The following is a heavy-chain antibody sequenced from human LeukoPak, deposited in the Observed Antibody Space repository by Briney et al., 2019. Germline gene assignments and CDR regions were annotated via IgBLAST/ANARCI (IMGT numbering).Heavy chain of an antibody. Sequence: GASVKVSCKASGYTFTRYGISWVRQAPGRGLEWMGWISAYNGNTNYAQMLQGRVTMTTDTSTSTAYMELRSLRSDDTAVYYCPRGVGATRFYCFDYWGQGTLVTVSS. D-gene: IGHD1-26*01. CDR1: GYTFTRYG. CDR2: ISAYNGNT. CDR3: PRGVGATRFYCFDY. J-gene: IGHJ4*02. V-gene: IGHV1-18*01.